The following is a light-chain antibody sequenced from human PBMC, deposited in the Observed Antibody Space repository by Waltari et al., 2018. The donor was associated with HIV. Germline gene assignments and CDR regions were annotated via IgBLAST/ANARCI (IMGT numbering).Light chain of an antibody. J-gene: IGKJ5*01. CDR1: RTIGTN. CDR3: QQYDLWPPIT. Sequence: EIVMTQSPTTLSVSPGERATFSSRASRTIGTNLAWYPPTPGPTPTLLLYLAFPPAPRVPPRFSGGGSGTEFTLTISSLQAEDFAVYFCQQYDLWPPITFGQGTRVE. V-gene: IGKV3-15*01. CDR2: LAF.